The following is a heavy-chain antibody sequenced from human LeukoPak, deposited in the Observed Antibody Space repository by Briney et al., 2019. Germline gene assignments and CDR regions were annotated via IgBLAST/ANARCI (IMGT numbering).Heavy chain of an antibody. D-gene: IGHD4-11*01. CDR2: ISWDGGST. Sequence: QSGGSLRLSCAASGFTFDDYTMHWVRQAPGKGLEWVSLISWDGGSTYYADSVKGRFTISRDNSKNTLYLQMNSLRAEDTAVYYCARHPDYLRDDAFDIWGQGTMVTVSS. CDR3: ARHPDYLRDDAFDI. J-gene: IGHJ3*02. CDR1: GFTFDDYT. V-gene: IGHV3-43*01.